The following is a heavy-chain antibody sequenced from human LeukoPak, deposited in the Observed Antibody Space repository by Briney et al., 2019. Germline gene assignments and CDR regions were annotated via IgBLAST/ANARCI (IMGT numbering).Heavy chain of an antibody. D-gene: IGHD3-22*01. CDR2: ISRTT. J-gene: IGHJ3*02. CDR3: ARDRSTYYYDKIAFDI. Sequence: GGSLRLSCAPSGFTFSSYSFNCVRRSPGKGLEWGSYISRTTSYADSVKGRFTISRDNAKSSLSLQTNSLRAEDTAVYYCARDRSTYYYDKIAFDIWGQGTMVTVSS. V-gene: IGHV3-48*01. CDR1: GFTFSSYS.